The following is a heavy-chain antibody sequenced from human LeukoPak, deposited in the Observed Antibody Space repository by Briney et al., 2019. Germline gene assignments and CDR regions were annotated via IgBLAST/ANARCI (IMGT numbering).Heavy chain of an antibody. CDR3: ARINQLTQQLVLY. D-gene: IGHD6-13*01. CDR1: GYSISSGYY. V-gene: IGHV4-38-2*02. Sequence: SETLSLTCTVSGYSISSGYYWGWIRQPPGKGLEWIGSIYHSGSTYYNPSLKSRVTISVDTSKNQFSLKLSSVTAADTAVYYCARINQLTQQLVLYWGQGTLVTVSS. CDR2: IYHSGST. J-gene: IGHJ4*02.